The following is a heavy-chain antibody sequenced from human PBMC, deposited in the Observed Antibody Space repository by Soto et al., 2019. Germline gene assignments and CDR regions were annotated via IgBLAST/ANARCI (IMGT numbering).Heavy chain of an antibody. D-gene: IGHD3-22*01. CDR3: AKDRYLDHDSRGYLFDN. V-gene: IGHV3-23*01. CDR1: GFTFNIYA. Sequence: EVQLLESGGDLIQPGGSLRLSCAASGFTFNIYAMTWVRQAPGKGLEWVSAISRYDDFTYYADSVEGRFTISRDNSKNTLYLQMNSLRAEDTAVYYCAKDRYLDHDSRGYLFDNWGHGTLVTVSS. CDR2: ISRYDDFT. J-gene: IGHJ4*01.